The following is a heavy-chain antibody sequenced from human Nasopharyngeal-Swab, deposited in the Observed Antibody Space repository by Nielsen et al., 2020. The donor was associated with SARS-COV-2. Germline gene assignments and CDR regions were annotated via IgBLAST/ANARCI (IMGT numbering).Heavy chain of an antibody. J-gene: IGHJ4*02. Sequence: WIRQPPGKGLEWVSIIYSGGNTYYADSVKGRFTISRDNSKNTLFLQMNSLGAEDTAVYYCARDSNGSGRYYWGQGTLVTVSS. CDR2: IYSGGNT. D-gene: IGHD3-10*01. CDR3: ARDSNGSGRYY. V-gene: IGHV3-66*01.